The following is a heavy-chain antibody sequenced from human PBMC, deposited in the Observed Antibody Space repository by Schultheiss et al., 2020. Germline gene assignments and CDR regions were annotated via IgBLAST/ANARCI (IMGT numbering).Heavy chain of an antibody. V-gene: IGHV3-7*03. CDR2: IKQDGSEK. J-gene: IGHJ4*02. CDR3: ASLAATPPYFDY. D-gene: IGHD2-15*01. Sequence: GESLKISCAASGFTFSSYWMSWVRQAPGKGLEWVANIKQDGSEKYYVDSVKGRFTISRDNSKNTLYLQMNSLRAEDTAVYYCASLAATPPYFDYWGQGTLVTVSS. CDR1: GFTFSSYW.